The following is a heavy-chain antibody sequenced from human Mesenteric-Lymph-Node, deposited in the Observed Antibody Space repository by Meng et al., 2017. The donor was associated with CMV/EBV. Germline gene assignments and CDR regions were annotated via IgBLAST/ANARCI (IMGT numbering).Heavy chain of an antibody. V-gene: IGHV4-61*01. CDR2: IYYSGST. CDR1: GGSVSSGSYY. CDR3: ARDDGYFDY. Sequence: LTCTVSGGSVSSGSYYWSWIRQPLGKGLEWIGYIYYSGSTNYNPSLKSRVTISVDTSKNQFSLKLSSVTAADTAVYYCARDDGYFDYWGQGTLVTVSS. J-gene: IGHJ4*02.